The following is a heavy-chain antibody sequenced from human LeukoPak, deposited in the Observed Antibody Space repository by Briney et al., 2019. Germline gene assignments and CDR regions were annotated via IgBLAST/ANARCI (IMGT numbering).Heavy chain of an antibody. J-gene: IGHJ3*02. Sequence: SQTLSLTCVISGDTSISKNAWNWVRQSPSGGLECLGRTYYSSKWYSEYAESVESRITINVDTSKNRFSLQLNSVTPEDTAVYYCARGWARDGFNIWSQGTKVTVSS. CDR3: ARGWARDGFNI. D-gene: IGHD6-13*01. V-gene: IGHV6-1*01. CDR2: TYYSSKWYS. CDR1: GDTSISKNA.